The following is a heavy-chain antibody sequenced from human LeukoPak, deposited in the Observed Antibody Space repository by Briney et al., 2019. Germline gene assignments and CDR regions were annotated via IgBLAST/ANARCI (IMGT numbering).Heavy chain of an antibody. CDR1: GFTFSIYS. D-gene: IGHD6-19*01. CDR2: IAYVGSNE. V-gene: IGHV3-30*04. CDR3: ARDLGSYTSGWYMGFDY. Sequence: GGSLRLSCATSGFTFSIYSLHWVRQAPGKGLEWVAAIAYVGSNEYYADSVKGRFTISRDNAKNSLYLQVNSLRAEDTAIYYCARDLGSYTSGWYMGFDYWGQGTLVTVSS. J-gene: IGHJ4*02.